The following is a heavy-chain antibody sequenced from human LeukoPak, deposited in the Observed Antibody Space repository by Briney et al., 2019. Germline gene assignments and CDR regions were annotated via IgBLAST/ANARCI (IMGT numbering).Heavy chain of an antibody. CDR3: AKGRSTSWKASYYFDY. CDR2: ISASGSGT. Sequence: GGSLRLSCAASGFTFSSYAMTWVRQAPGKGLEWVSVISASGSGTSYADSVKGRFTISRDNSKNTLYLQMNSLRVEDTAIYYCAKGRSTSWKASYYFDYWGQGTLVTVSS. V-gene: IGHV3-23*01. D-gene: IGHD2-2*01. J-gene: IGHJ4*02. CDR1: GFTFSSYA.